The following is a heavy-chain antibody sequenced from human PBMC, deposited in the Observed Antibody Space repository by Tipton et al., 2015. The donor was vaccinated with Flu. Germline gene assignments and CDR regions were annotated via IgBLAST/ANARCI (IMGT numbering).Heavy chain of an antibody. J-gene: IGHJ4*02. V-gene: IGHV1-2*02. CDR3: ARHVDTLKSIDY. D-gene: IGHD5-18*01. CDR1: GFTFTGDY. CDR2: VNLNSGGT. Sequence: QSGAEVKKPGAPVKVSCKASGFTFTGDYLQWVRQAPGQGLEWMGWVNLNSGGTKYAQKFQGRVSMTRDTSITTAYMELSRLTSDDTAVYYCARHVDTLKSIDYWGQGTLVTVSS.